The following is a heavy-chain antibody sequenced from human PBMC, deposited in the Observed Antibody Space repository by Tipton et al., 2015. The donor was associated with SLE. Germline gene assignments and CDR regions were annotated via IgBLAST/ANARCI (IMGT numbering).Heavy chain of an antibody. Sequence: LSLTCAVSGGSISSGGYSWSWIRQPPGKGLEWIGSISHSGDTYYNPSLNSRVTISVDKSVNQFSLKLSSVTAADTAVYYCARNLGPEWMATKRGYFDLWGRGTLVSVSS. CDR1: GGSISSGGYS. J-gene: IGHJ2*01. CDR3: ARNLGPEWMATKRGYFDL. CDR2: ISHSGDT. D-gene: IGHD5-24*01. V-gene: IGHV4-30-2*03.